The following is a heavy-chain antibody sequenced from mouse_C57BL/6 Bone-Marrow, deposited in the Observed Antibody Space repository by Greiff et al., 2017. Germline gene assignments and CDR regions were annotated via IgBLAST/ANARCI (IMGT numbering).Heavy chain of an antibody. V-gene: IGHV5-6*01. J-gene: IGHJ4*01. CDR1: GFTFSSYG. D-gene: IGHD3-3*01. CDR2: ISSGGSYT. CDR3: ASRGDPLAMDY. Sequence: EVQRVESGGDLVKPGGSLKLSCAASGFTFSSYGMSWVRQTPDKRLEWVATISSGGSYTYYPDSVKGRFTISRDNAKNTLYLQMRSLKSEDTAMYYCASRGDPLAMDYWGQGTSVTVSA.